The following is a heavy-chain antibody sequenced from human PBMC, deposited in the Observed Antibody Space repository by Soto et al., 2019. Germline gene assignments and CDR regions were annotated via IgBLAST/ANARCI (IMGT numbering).Heavy chain of an antibody. J-gene: IGHJ3*02. D-gene: IGHD3-22*01. CDR1: GYTFTSYY. V-gene: IGHV1-46*01. CDR3: AREGSLYYYDSSGYRDAFDI. Sequence: ASVKVSCKASGYTFTSYYMHWVRQAPGQGLEWMGIINPSGGSTSYAQEFQGRVTMTRDTSTSTVYMELSSLRSEDTAVYYCAREGSLYYYDSSGYRDAFDIWGQGTMVTVSS. CDR2: INPSGGST.